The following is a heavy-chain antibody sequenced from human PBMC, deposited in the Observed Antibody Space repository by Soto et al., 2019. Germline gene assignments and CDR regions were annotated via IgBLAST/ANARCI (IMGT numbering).Heavy chain of an antibody. V-gene: IGHV4-39*01. CDR2: LCYAGTT. J-gene: IGHJ4*02. D-gene: IGHD3-10*01. Sequence: QVQLQESGPGLVKPSETLSLTCTVSGGSISGYYWTWIRQPPGQGLEWVGSLCYAGTTAYNPALKSRLTMSLDTSKTHFSLKLRSVTAADTAVYYCARHRGPAPVYWGQGTLVTASS. CDR3: ARHRGPAPVY. CDR1: GGSISGYY.